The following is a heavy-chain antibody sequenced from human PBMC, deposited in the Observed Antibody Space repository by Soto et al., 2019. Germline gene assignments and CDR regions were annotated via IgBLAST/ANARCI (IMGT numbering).Heavy chain of an antibody. V-gene: IGHV4-4*07. D-gene: IGHD3-22*01. J-gene: IGHJ4*02. CDR1: GASISGFY. Sequence: SETLSLTCTVSGASISGFYWSWIRKSAGKGLEWIGRIYATGTTDYNPSLKSRVMMSVDTSKKQFSLKLRSVTAADTAVYYCEREVMIARFGYFDYWGQGNLVT. CDR3: EREVMIARFGYFDY. CDR2: IYATGTT.